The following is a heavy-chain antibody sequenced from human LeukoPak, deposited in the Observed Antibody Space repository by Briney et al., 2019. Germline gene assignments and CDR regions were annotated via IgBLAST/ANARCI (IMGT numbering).Heavy chain of an antibody. D-gene: IGHD3-22*01. J-gene: IGHJ4*02. V-gene: IGHV3-23*01. CDR1: GFTFSKYG. CDR3: AKEPDSSGYFGY. Sequence: GGSLSLSSAASGFTFSKYGMSWVRQAPGKGLEWVSAISGSGRRTYYADSVKGRFTISRDNSKNTLYLQMYTLRADDTAVYYCAKEPDSSGYFGYWGLGTLVTVSS. CDR2: ISGSGRRT.